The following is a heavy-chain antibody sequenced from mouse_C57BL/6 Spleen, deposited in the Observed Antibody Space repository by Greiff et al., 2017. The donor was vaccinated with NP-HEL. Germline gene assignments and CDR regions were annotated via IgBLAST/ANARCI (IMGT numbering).Heavy chain of an antibody. D-gene: IGHD2-12*01. CDR1: GYTFTNYD. Sequence: QVQLKESGPELVKPGASVKLSCKASGYTFTNYDINWVKQRPGKGLEWIGYIYPRDGSTKYNEKFKGKATLTVDTSSSTAYMELHSLTSEESAVYCCARDYSKGDMDYWGQGTSVTVSS. V-gene: IGHV1-85*01. CDR2: IYPRDGST. J-gene: IGHJ4*01. CDR3: ARDYSKGDMDY.